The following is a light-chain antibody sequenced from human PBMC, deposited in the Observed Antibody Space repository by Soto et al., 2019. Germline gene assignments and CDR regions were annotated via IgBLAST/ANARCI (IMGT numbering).Light chain of an antibody. CDR1: QSVSSN. Sequence: EIVMTQSPATLSVSPGERATLSCRASQSVSSNLAWYQQKPGQAPRLLIYGSSTRATGIPARVSGSGSATEFSRTISSLQSEGFAVYYCQQYNYWLSTFGGGTKVEIK. CDR3: QQYNYWLST. V-gene: IGKV3-15*01. J-gene: IGKJ4*01. CDR2: GSS.